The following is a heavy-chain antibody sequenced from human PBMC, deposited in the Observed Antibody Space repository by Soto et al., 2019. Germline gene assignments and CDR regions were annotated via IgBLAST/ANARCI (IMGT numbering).Heavy chain of an antibody. Sequence: GGSLRLSCAASGFTFSSYAMSWVRQAPGKGLEWVSAISGSGGSTYYTDSVKGRFTISRDNSKNTLYLQMNSLRAEDTAVYYCAISYDFWSGYYDYWGQGTLVTVSS. J-gene: IGHJ4*02. CDR3: AISYDFWSGYYDY. CDR1: GFTFSSYA. V-gene: IGHV3-23*01. D-gene: IGHD3-3*01. CDR2: ISGSGGST.